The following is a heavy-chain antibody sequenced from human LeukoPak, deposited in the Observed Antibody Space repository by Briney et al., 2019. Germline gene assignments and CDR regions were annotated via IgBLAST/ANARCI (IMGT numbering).Heavy chain of an antibody. D-gene: IGHD6-19*01. J-gene: IGHJ6*03. CDR3: AKAGASGWTYYYYYYMDV. CDR1: GFTFSSYG. CDR2: IRYDGSNK. Sequence: GGSLRLSCAASGFTFSSYGMHWVRQAPGKGLEWVAFIRYDGSNKYYADSVKGRFTISRDNSKNTLYLQMNSLRAEDTAVYYCAKAGASGWTYYYYYYMDVWGKGTTVTISS. V-gene: IGHV3-30*02.